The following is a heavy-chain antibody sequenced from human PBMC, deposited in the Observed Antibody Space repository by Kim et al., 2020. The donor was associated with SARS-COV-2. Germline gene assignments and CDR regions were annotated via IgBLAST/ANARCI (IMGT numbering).Heavy chain of an antibody. CDR2: ISRNGAGT. D-gene: IGHD1-1*01. CDR1: GFTFNNYA. V-gene: IGHV3-23*01. Sequence: GGSLRLSCAASGFTFNNYAMSWVRQAPGKGLEWVSAISRNGAGTYYADSVKGRFTISRDNSRNTLFLQMNSLRADDTAVYYCAKKITTPCRSYYYSALDVWGQGTTVTVSS. CDR3: AKKITTPCRSYYYSALDV. J-gene: IGHJ6*02.